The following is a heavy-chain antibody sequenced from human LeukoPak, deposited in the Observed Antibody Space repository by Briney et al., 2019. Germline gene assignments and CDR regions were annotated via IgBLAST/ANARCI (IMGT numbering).Heavy chain of an antibody. CDR1: GGSISGYY. V-gene: IGHV4-59*01. Sequence: SETLSLTCTVSGGSISGYYWSWIRQPPGKGLEWIGYIYYSGSTSYNPTLKSRVSISVDTSKKQFSLKLSSVTAADTVVYYCARYAADGRNLEYWGQGTLVTVSS. CDR2: IYYSGST. J-gene: IGHJ4*02. D-gene: IGHD5-24*01. CDR3: ARYAADGRNLEY.